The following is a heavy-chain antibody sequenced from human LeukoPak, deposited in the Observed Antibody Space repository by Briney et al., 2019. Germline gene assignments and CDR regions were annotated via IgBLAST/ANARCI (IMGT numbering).Heavy chain of an antibody. CDR3: ARDRLTSGSYFFDY. D-gene: IGHD1-26*01. V-gene: IGHV3-48*01. Sequence: PGGSLRLSCAASAFTFSEYSMNWVRQAPGKGLEWISYISGRSSTIYYADSVRGRFTISRDNAKNSMYLQMNSLRAEDTAVYYCARDRLTSGSYFFDYWGQGTLVTVSS. CDR2: ISGRSSTI. CDR1: AFTFSEYS. J-gene: IGHJ4*02.